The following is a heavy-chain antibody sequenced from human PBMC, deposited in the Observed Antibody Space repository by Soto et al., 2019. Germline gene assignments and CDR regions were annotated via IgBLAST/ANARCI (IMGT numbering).Heavy chain of an antibody. V-gene: IGHV4-59*08. CDR2: IYYSGTTT. CDR3: ARQGCSYAVPHFDF. CDR1: GGSISHYY. D-gene: IGHD5-18*01. J-gene: IGHJ4*02. Sequence: SETLSLTCTVSGGSISHYYWTWIRQPPGKGLEWMGYIYYSGTTTNYNPSLKSRVTFSVDTFKNLFSLKLSSVTAADSSVYYCARQGCSYAVPHFDFSSQGTLVTVSS.